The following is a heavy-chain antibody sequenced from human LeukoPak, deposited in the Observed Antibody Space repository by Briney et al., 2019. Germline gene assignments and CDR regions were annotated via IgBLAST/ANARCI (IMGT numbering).Heavy chain of an antibody. Sequence: GASVKVSCKASGGTFSSYAISWVRQAPGQGLEWMGGIIPIFGTANYAQKFQGRVTITADESTGTAYMELSSLRSEDTAVYYCAGSYGSGSPWAGGYYYYYMDVWGKGTTVTISS. D-gene: IGHD3-10*01. J-gene: IGHJ6*03. V-gene: IGHV1-69*13. CDR2: IIPIFGTA. CDR1: GGTFSSYA. CDR3: AGSYGSGSPWAGGYYYYYMDV.